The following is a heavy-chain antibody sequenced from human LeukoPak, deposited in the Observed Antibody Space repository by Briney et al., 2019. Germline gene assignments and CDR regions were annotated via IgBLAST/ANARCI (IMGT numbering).Heavy chain of an antibody. Sequence: GGSLRLSCAASGFTFSSYAMNWVRQAPGKGLEWIGQIKSQSEGGTTGLAAPVKGRFTISRDDSTNTVYLQMNSLNTEDTAVYYCCTGSLGGSPTWYWGQGTLVSVSS. J-gene: IGHJ4*02. CDR1: GFTFSSYA. D-gene: IGHD3-16*01. CDR2: IKSQSEGGTT. V-gene: IGHV3-15*01. CDR3: CTGSLGGSPTWY.